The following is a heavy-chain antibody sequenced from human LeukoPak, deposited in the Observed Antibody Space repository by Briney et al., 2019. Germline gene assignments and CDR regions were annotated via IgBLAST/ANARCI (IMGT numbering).Heavy chain of an antibody. CDR1: GYTFTSYG. Sequence: GSSVKVSCKASGYTFTSYGISWVRQAPGQGLEWMGWISAYNGNTNCAQKLQGRVTMTTDTSTSTAYMELRSLRSDDTAVYYCAREAYCSGGSCYPEGRTSSDYWGQGTLVTVSS. CDR2: ISAYNGNT. CDR3: AREAYCSGGSCYPEGRTSSDY. V-gene: IGHV1-18*01. J-gene: IGHJ4*02. D-gene: IGHD2-15*01.